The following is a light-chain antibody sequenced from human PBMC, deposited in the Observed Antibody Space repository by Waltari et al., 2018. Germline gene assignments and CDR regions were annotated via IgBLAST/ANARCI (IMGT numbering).Light chain of an antibody. CDR3: QQGT. J-gene: IGKJ3*01. CDR2: DAS. CDR1: QDISNY. Sequence: DIQMNQYPSSLSASVGDRVTITCQASQDISNYLNWYQQKPGKAPKLLIYDASNLETGVPSRFSGSGSGTDFTFTISSLQPEDIATYYCQQGTFGPGTKVDIK. V-gene: IGKV1-33*01.